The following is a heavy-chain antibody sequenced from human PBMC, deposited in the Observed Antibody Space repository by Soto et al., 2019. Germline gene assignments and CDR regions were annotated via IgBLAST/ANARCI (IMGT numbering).Heavy chain of an antibody. V-gene: IGHV3-48*01. Sequence: GGSLRLSCAVSGFTFSDYTMNWVRQTPGKGLEWLSYINSRGTTIYYADSVKGRFTISRDNAKSSLFLQMNSLGVEDTAVYYCARGGGGGLFEHWGQGVLVTVSS. J-gene: IGHJ4*02. CDR2: INSRGTTI. CDR1: GFTFSDYT. D-gene: IGHD2-21*01. CDR3: ARGGGGGLFEH.